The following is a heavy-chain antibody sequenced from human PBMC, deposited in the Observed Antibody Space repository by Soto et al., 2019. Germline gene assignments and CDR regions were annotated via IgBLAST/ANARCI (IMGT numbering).Heavy chain of an antibody. Sequence: EVQLVESGGGLVQPGGSLRLSCAASEFTFSTYAMNWVRQAPGKGLEWVSYIRSSSQNIRYADSVKGRFTISSDNAKNSLYLQMNSLRAEDTAVYYCARDQSRGQVFYYYMDVWGKGTTVTVSS. CDR2: IRSSSQNI. J-gene: IGHJ6*03. D-gene: IGHD3-10*01. CDR1: EFTFSTYA. V-gene: IGHV3-48*01. CDR3: ARDQSRGQVFYYYMDV.